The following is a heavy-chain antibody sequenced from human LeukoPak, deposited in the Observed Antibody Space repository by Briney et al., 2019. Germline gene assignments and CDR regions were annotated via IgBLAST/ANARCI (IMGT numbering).Heavy chain of an antibody. D-gene: IGHD3-10*01. CDR1: GYTFTSYG. V-gene: IGHV1-18*01. J-gene: IGHJ4*02. CDR3: ARSGMVRGVSDY. Sequence: GASGKLSCKASGYTFTSYGISWVRQAPGQGLEWMGWISAYNGNTNYAQKLQVRVTMTTATSTSTAYLDLRSLRSDDTAVYYCARSGMVRGVSDYWGQGTLVTVPS. CDR2: ISAYNGNT.